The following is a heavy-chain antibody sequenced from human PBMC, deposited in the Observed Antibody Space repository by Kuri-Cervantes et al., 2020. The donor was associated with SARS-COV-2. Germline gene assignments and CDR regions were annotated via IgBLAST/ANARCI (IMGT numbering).Heavy chain of an antibody. J-gene: IGHJ2*01. CDR2: IRSKANSYAT. Sequence: GESLKISCAASGFTFSGSAMHWVRQASGKGLEWVGRIRSKANSYATAYAASVKGRFTISRDDSKNTAYLQMNSLKTEDTAVYYCAGGIVVVITDWYFDLWGRGTLVTVSS. CDR1: GFTFSGSA. V-gene: IGHV3-73*01. D-gene: IGHD3-22*01. CDR3: AGGIVVVITDWYFDL.